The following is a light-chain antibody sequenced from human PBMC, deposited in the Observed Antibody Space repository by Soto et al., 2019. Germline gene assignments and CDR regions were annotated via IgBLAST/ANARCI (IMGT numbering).Light chain of an antibody. CDR3: QQRSNWPLT. J-gene: IGKJ4*01. CDR2: DAT. CDR1: QSVSSY. Sequence: EIVLTQSPATLSLSPGERATLSSRASQSVSSYFAWYQQKPGRATRLLIYDATNRATGIPARFSGSGSGTDFTLTTSSLEPEDCAVYYCQQRSNWPLTCGGGTKVEIK. V-gene: IGKV3-11*01.